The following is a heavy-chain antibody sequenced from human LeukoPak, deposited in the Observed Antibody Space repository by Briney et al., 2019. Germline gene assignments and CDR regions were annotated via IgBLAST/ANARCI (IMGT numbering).Heavy chain of an antibody. CDR2: IYSDGTT. CDR3: AELGITMIGGV. CDR1: GFNINYYY. D-gene: IGHD3-10*02. J-gene: IGHJ6*04. V-gene: IGHV3-66*01. Sequence: GGSLRLSCAASGFNINYYYMSWVRHSPGKGLEWVSVIYSDGTTYYTDSVKGRFTISRDNSKSTLYLQMTSLRAEDTAVYYCAELGITMIGGVWGKGTTVTISS.